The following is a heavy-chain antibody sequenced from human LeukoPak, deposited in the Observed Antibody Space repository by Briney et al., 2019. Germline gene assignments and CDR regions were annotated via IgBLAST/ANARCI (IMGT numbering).Heavy chain of an antibody. CDR2: ISGNGGGA. D-gene: IGHD3-22*01. CDR3: AKGTKVIVVDNYFDY. J-gene: IGHJ4*02. V-gene: IGHV3-23*01. Sequence: PGGSLRLSGAASGLTFSNYAMSWVPKAPGKGLEWVSAISGNGGGAYYADSVKGRFTISRDNSKNTLYLQMNSLRAEDTAVYYCAKGTKVIVVDNYFDYWGQGTLVTVSS. CDR1: GLTFSNYA.